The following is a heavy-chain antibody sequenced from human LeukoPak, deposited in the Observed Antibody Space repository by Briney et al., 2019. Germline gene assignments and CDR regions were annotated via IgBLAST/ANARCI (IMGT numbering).Heavy chain of an antibody. CDR2: INPNSGAT. V-gene: IGHV1-2*02. CDR3: ARVKKLMPEFEF. J-gene: IGHJ4*02. Sequence: ASVKVSCKSSGYTYIDYYIHWVRQAPGQGLEWMGWINPNSGATKYAQKFQGRVSMTRDTSINTAYMDLTNLRSDDTAIFYCARVKKLMPEFEFWGQGTLVTVSS. D-gene: IGHD2-2*01. CDR1: GYTYIDYY.